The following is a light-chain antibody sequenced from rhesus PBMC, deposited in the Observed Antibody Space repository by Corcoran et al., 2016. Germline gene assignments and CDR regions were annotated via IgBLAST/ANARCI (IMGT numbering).Light chain of an antibody. J-gene: IGKJ4*01. CDR2: KAS. CDR1: ENVNNH. V-gene: IGKV1-74*01. CDR3: RQSFGVPPT. Sequence: DIQMTQSPSSLSASVGDRVTITCRASENVNNHLNWYQQKPGKAPKFLIYKASNLQGGVPSRFSGSGSGTDYTFTISSLQPEDVATYYCRQSFGVPPTFGGGTKVGLK.